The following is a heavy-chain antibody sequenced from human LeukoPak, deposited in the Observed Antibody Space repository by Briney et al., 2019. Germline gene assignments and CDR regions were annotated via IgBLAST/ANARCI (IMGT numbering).Heavy chain of an antibody. CDR3: ARHAEYDSSSGYNY. D-gene: IGHD6-6*01. CDR2: IYPADSDT. V-gene: IGHV5-51*01. J-gene: IGHJ4*02. CDR1: GYSFTNYW. Sequence: GESLQISCKGSGYSFTNYWIGWVRQMPGKGLEWMGIIYPADSDTRYSPSFQGQVTISADKSISTAYLQWSSLKASDTAMYYCARHAEYDSSSGYNYWGQGTLVTVSS.